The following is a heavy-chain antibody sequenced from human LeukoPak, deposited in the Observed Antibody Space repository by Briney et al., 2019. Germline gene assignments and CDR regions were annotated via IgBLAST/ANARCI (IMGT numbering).Heavy chain of an antibody. CDR3: ARAVLRYFAWSHPFQH. J-gene: IGHJ1*01. Sequence: SVTVSFKASGGTFSIYAISWVRQAPGQGLEWMGGIIPIFGTANYAQKFQGRVTITADESTSTAYMELSSLRSEDTAVYYCARAVLRYFAWSHPFQHWGQGTLVTVSS. V-gene: IGHV1-69*13. CDR2: IIPIFGTA. D-gene: IGHD3-9*01. CDR1: GGTFSIYA.